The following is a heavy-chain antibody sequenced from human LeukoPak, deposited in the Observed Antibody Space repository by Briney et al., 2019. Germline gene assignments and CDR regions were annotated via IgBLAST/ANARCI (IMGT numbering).Heavy chain of an antibody. Sequence: QPGGSLRLSCAASGFTFNTYAMHWVRQAPGKGLEWVALISYDGSNKNQADSVRGRFIISRGNSKNTLYLQMNGLRTEDTAVYYCAKPAGYCSGGSCALFDYWGQGTLVTVSS. V-gene: IGHV3-30*18. CDR3: AKPAGYCSGGSCALFDY. D-gene: IGHD2-15*01. CDR2: ISYDGSNK. CDR1: GFTFNTYA. J-gene: IGHJ4*02.